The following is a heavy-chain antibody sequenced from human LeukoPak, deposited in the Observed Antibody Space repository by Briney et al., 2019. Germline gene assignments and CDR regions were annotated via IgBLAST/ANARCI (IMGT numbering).Heavy chain of an antibody. CDR3: ARGLSYGSGKDY. Sequence: ASVKVSCKASGYTFTSYDINWVRQATGQGFEWMGWMNPNSGNTGYAQKFQGRVTMTRNTSISTAYMELSSLRSEDTAVYYCARGLSYGSGKDYWGQGTLVTVSS. CDR2: MNPNSGNT. D-gene: IGHD3-10*01. CDR1: GYTFTSYD. J-gene: IGHJ4*02. V-gene: IGHV1-8*01.